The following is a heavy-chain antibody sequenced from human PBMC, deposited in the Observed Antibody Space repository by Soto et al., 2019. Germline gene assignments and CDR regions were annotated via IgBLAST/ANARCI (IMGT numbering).Heavy chain of an antibody. J-gene: IGHJ5*02. CDR2: IYYSGIT. CDR3: ARSNSGYYKWFDP. CDR1: GDSISSSNYY. Sequence: PSETLSLTCTVSGDSISSSNYYWGWIRQPPGKGLEWIANIYYSGITYCNPSLKSRVAISVDTSKNQFSLKLSSVSAADTAIYYCARSNSGYYKWFDPWGQGTLITVS. D-gene: IGHD3-22*01. V-gene: IGHV4-39*01.